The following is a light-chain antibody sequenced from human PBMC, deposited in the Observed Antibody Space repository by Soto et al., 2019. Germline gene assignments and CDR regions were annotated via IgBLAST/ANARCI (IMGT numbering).Light chain of an antibody. CDR2: GAS. V-gene: IGKV3-15*01. CDR1: QSVSSN. CDR3: QQYNNWPL. J-gene: IGKJ1*01. Sequence: EIVMTQSPATLSVSPGERATLSCRASQSVSSNLAWYQQKPGQAPRLLIYGASTRATGIPARFSGIGSGTEFTLTISSLQSEDFAVYYCQQYNNWPLFGQGTKVEIK.